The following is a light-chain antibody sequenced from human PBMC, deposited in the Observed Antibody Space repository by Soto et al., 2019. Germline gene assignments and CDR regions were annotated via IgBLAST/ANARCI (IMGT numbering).Light chain of an antibody. V-gene: IGLV2-8*01. CDR2: DIS. J-gene: IGLJ1*01. CDR1: SSDVGAYNY. CDR3: SSYAGSNNFV. Sequence: QSVLTQPPSASGSPGQSVTISCSGTSSDVGAYNYVSWYQQHPGKAPKLMISDISKRPSGVPDRFSGSKSGNTASLTVSGIQAEDEADYYCSSYAGSNNFVFGTGTKLTVL.